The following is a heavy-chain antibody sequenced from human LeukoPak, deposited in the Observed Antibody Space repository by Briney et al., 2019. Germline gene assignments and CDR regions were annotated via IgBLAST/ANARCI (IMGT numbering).Heavy chain of an antibody. CDR3: AKDPNTTPPG. V-gene: IGHV3-9*01. D-gene: IGHD1-26*01. CDR2: ISWNNNSI. J-gene: IGHJ4*02. Sequence: GGSLRLSCAASGFTFDDSAMHWVRQAPGKGLEWVSGISWNNNSIGYADSVRGRFTISRDNAKNSLYLQMNSLRAEDTAVYYCAKDPNTTPPGWGQGTLVTVSS. CDR1: GFTFDDSA.